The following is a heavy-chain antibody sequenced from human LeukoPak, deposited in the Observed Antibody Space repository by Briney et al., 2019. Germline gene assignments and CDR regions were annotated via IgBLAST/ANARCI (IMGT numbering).Heavy chain of an antibody. V-gene: IGHV3-74*01. Sequence: GGSLRLSCAVSGFTFSNYWMHWVRQAPGKGLVWVSCIQSDGITASYADSVKGRFTISRDNAKNTLYLQMNSLNVEDTAVYYCVPSAMPELDYWGQGTPVTVSS. CDR3: VPSAMPELDY. D-gene: IGHD2-2*01. J-gene: IGHJ4*02. CDR2: IQSDGITA. CDR1: GFTFSNYW.